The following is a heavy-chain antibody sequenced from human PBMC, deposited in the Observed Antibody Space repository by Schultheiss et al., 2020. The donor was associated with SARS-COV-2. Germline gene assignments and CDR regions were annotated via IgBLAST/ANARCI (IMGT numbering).Heavy chain of an antibody. Sequence: SQTLSLTCTVSGGSISSYYWSWIRQPPGKGLEWIGYIYYSGSTNYNPSLKSRVTISVDTSKNQFSLKLSSVSATDTAVYFCARHSGQWGATEEDYWGQGTLVTVSS. CDR2: IYYSGST. CDR3: ARHSGQWGATEEDY. J-gene: IGHJ4*02. V-gene: IGHV4-59*08. CDR1: GGSISSYY. D-gene: IGHD1-26*01.